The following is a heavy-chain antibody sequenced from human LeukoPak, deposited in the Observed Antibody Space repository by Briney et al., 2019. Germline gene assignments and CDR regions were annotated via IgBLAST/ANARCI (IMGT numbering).Heavy chain of an antibody. CDR1: GFTLSSYS. CDR3: ARDSGRLSEAFDY. D-gene: IGHD3-16*02. J-gene: IGHJ4*02. V-gene: IGHV3-21*01. CDR2: ISSSSSYI. Sequence: PGGSLRLSCAASGFTLSSYSMNWIRQAPGKGLEWVSSISSSSSYIYYADSVKGRFTISRDNAKNSLYLQMNSLRAEDTAVYYCARDSGRLSEAFDYWGQGTLVTVSS.